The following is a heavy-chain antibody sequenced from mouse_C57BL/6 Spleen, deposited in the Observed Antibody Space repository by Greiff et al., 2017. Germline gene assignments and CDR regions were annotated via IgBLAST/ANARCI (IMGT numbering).Heavy chain of an antibody. CDR3: ASPISSGAMDY. Sequence: QVQLQQSGAELVRPGTSVKVSCKASGYAFTNYLIEWVKQRPGQGLEWIGVINPGSGGTNYNEKFKGKATLTADKSSSTADMQLSSLTSEDSAVYFCASPISSGAMDYWGQGTSVTVSS. V-gene: IGHV1-54*01. CDR2: INPGSGGT. J-gene: IGHJ4*01. D-gene: IGHD3-1*01. CDR1: GYAFTNYL.